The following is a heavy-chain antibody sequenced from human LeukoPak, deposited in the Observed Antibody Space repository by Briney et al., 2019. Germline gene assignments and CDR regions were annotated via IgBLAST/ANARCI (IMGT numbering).Heavy chain of an antibody. CDR1: GSTFKDFA. V-gene: IGHV3-23*01. J-gene: IGHJ4*02. CDR3: TIDLMTGFSSGWHFAY. CDR2: SSGDEDSI. Sequence: PGGSLRLSCAASGSTFKDFAMSWVRQAPGKGLEWLAVSSGDEDSIHYADSVRGHFVISTDNSENTSYLHVNSLRAEDTAVYYCTIDLMTGFSSGWHFAYWGQGTLVTVSP. D-gene: IGHD6-19*01.